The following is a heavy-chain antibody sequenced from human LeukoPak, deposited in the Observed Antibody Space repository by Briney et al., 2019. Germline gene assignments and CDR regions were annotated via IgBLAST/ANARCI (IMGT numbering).Heavy chain of an antibody. CDR1: GFLFSNSW. CDR2: INQDGSAK. J-gene: IGHJ4*02. V-gene: IGHV3-7*05. D-gene: IGHD5-12*01. CDR3: ARDSGYNAFDY. Sequence: VGSLRLSCADSGFLFSNSWMAWVRQAPGRGLEWLANINQDGSAKTCVDSVKGRFTISRDNATNSLYLQMNSLRAEDTAMYYCARDSGYNAFDYWGQGTLVTVSS.